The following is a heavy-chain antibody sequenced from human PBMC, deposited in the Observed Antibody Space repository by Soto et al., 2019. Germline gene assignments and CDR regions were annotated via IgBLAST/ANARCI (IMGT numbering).Heavy chain of an antibody. D-gene: IGHD2-15*01. V-gene: IGHV3-33*01. CDR2: IWYDGSNK. J-gene: IGHJ4*02. CDR1: GFTFSSYG. Sequence: GGSLRLSCAASGFTFSSYGMHWVRQAPGKGLEWVAVIWYDGSNKYYADSVKGRFTISRDNSKNTLYLQMNSLRAEDTAVYYCARGRFVVVVAATYYFDYWGQGTLVTVSS. CDR3: ARGRFVVVVAATYYFDY.